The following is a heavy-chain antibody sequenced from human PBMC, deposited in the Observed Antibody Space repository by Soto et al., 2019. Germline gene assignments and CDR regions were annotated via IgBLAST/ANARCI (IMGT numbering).Heavy chain of an antibody. V-gene: IGHV4-31*03. CDR1: GDSIISGGYY. D-gene: IGHD3-22*01. Sequence: TLSLTCTVAGDSIISGGYYWTWILQQPVQGLEWIGHIYYSGSTYYNPSLKSRLTISVDTSKNQFSLKLTSVTAADTAVYYCARAPVGGYSDRLGYYPSWGQGALVTVSS. CDR3: ARAPVGGYSDRLGYYPS. J-gene: IGHJ1*01. CDR2: IYYSGST.